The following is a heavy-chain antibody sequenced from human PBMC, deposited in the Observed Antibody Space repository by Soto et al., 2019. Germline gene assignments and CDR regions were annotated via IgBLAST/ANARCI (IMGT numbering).Heavy chain of an antibody. CDR3: ARAWGVRGVTLYYYGMDV. Sequence: GASVKVSCKASGYTFTSYGISWVRQAPGQGLEWMGWISAYNGNTNYAQKLQGRVTMTTDTSTSTAYMELRSLRSDDTAVYYCARAWGVRGVTLYYYGMDVWGQGTTVTVSS. J-gene: IGHJ6*02. CDR1: GYTFTSYG. V-gene: IGHV1-18*04. D-gene: IGHD3-10*01. CDR2: ISAYNGNT.